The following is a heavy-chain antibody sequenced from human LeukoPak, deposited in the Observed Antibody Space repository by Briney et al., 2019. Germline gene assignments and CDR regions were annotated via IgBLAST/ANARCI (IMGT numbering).Heavy chain of an antibody. J-gene: IGHJ6*03. D-gene: IGHD6-13*01. Sequence: SETLSLTCTVSGGSTSSYYWSWIRQPAGKGLEWIGRIYASGSTTYNPSLKSRVTMSLDTSKNQFSLKLRSVTAADTAVYYCAGGVAAAGTPDYMDVWGKGTTVTVSS. CDR1: GGSTSSYY. CDR3: AGGVAAAGTPDYMDV. V-gene: IGHV4-4*07. CDR2: IYASGST.